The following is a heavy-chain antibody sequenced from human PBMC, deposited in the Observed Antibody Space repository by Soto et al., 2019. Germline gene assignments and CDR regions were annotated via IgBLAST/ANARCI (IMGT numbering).Heavy chain of an antibody. J-gene: IGHJ5*02. CDR3: AREGMGFSNWFDP. V-gene: IGHV3-74*01. Sequence: PGGSLRLSCVASKFTFSSYWMHWVRQAPGKGLVWVSRINYDGSDTNYADSVKGRFTISRDNAKNTLYLQMNSLRGEDTAMYYCAREGMGFSNWFDPRGQGTLVTVSS. D-gene: IGHD2-8*01. CDR1: KFTFSSYW. CDR2: INYDGSDT.